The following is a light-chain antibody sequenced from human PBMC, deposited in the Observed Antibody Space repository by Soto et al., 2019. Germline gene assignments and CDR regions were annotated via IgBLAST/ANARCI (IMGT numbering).Light chain of an antibody. Sequence: IQLTQSPSSLSASVGDRVTITCRASQGISSFLAWYQQKPGKAPKLLIYGASTLQSGVPSRFSGSGSGTDFTLTIGSLQPDDFATYYCQQLNICPIPFGPGTKVDIK. CDR3: QQLNICPIP. V-gene: IGKV1-9*01. CDR1: QGISSF. CDR2: GAS. J-gene: IGKJ3*01.